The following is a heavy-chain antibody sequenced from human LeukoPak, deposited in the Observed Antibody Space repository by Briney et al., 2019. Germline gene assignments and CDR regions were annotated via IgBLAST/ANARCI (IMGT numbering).Heavy chain of an antibody. CDR3: TTDAPYYGSGSFSDY. Sequence: GGSLRLSCAASGFTFSNAWMSWVRQAPGKGLEWVGRIKSKTDGGTTDYAAPVKGRFTISRDDSKNTLYLQMNSLKTEDTAVYYCTTDAPYYGSGSFSDYWGQGTLVTVSS. CDR1: GFTFSNAW. CDR2: IKSKTDGGTT. V-gene: IGHV3-15*01. J-gene: IGHJ4*02. D-gene: IGHD3-10*01.